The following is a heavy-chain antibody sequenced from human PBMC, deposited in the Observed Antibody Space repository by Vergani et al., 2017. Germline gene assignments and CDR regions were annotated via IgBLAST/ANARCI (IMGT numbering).Heavy chain of an antibody. J-gene: IGHJ4*02. CDR2: MNPNSGNT. CDR3: ARARRTXSAVDCPRYYFDY. V-gene: IGHV1-8*03. CDR1: GYTFTSDD. D-gene: IGHD3-10*01. Sequence: QVQLVQSGAEVKKPGASVKVSCKASGYTFTSDDIDWVRQAPGKGLEWMGWMNPNSGNTGYSHQFQGRVTITRDNSITTAYMELRGLTSEDTAMYYCARARRTXSAVDCPRYYFDYWGQGTLVTVSS.